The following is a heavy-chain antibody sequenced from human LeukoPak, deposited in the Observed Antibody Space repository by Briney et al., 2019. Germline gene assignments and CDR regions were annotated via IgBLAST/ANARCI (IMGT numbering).Heavy chain of an antibody. CDR2: VDYRGGT. CDR1: GASVYSDSSY. Sequence: SETLSLTCSVSGASVYSDSSYWTWIRQAPGKGLEWIGYVDYRGGTKYSASLKKRVTISLEMSKNQFSLTLNSVSAADTAVYYCAREVATSYSDSGAYYRQTEAFDFWGQGKMVTVSS. D-gene: IGHD3-22*01. V-gene: IGHV4-61*01. J-gene: IGHJ3*01. CDR3: AREVATSYSDSGAYYRQTEAFDF.